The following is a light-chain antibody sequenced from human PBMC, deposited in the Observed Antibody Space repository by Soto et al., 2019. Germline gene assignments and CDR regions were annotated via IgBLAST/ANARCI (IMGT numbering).Light chain of an antibody. CDR3: QQYNTWPPIT. CDR1: QNVSSN. J-gene: IGKJ5*01. CDR2: GAS. V-gene: IGKV3-15*01. Sequence: EIVMTQSPATLSVSPGERATLSCRASQNVSSNLAWYQQKPGQAPRLLIYGASTRATGIPARFSGSGSGTAFALTISSLQSEDFAVYYCQQYNTWPPITFGQGTRLEIK.